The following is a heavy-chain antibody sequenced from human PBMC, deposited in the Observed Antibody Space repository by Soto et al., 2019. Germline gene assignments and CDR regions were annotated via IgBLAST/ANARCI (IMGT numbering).Heavy chain of an antibody. CDR3: AKANGGNSPFHYGLDV. V-gene: IGHV3-23*01. CDR2: ISGSSGST. CDR1: GFTFDTYA. D-gene: IGHD2-21*02. J-gene: IGHJ6*02. Sequence: TGGSLRLSCSASGFTFDTYAMTWVRQAPGKGLEWVSSISGSSGSTNYADSVKGRFTISRDNSKNTLYLQMNSLRVEDTAVYYCAKANGGNSPFHYGLDVWGQGTTVTVSS.